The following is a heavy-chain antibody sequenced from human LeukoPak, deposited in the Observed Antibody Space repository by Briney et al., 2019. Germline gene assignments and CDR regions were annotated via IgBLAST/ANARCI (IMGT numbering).Heavy chain of an antibody. Sequence: SETLSLTCAVSGGSISSGGYSWSWIRQPPGKGPEWIGYIYHSGSTYYNPSLKSRVTISVDRAKNQFSRKLSSVTAADTAVYYCARDSIHYDILTGYYSSNWFDPWGQGTLVTVSS. CDR2: IYHSGST. CDR3: ARDSIHYDILTGYYSSNWFDP. J-gene: IGHJ5*02. CDR1: GGSISSGGYS. D-gene: IGHD3-9*01. V-gene: IGHV4-30-2*01.